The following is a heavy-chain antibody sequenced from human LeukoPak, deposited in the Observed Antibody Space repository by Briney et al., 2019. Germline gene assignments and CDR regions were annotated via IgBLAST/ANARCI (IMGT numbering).Heavy chain of an antibody. CDR3: ARQGTVTTYYYYYYGMDV. CDR1: GGSISSSSYY. J-gene: IGHJ6*02. D-gene: IGHD4-17*01. CDR2: IYYSGST. V-gene: IGHV4-39*01. Sequence: PSDTLSLTCTVSGGSISSSSYYWGWIRQPPGKGLEWIGSIYYSGSTYYNPSLKSRVTISVDTSKNQFSLKLSSVTAADTAVYYCARQGTVTTYYYYYYGMDVWGQGTTVTVSS.